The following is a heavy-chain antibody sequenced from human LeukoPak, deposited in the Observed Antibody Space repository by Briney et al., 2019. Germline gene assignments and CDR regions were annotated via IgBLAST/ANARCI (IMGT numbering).Heavy chain of an antibody. V-gene: IGHV4-39*01. CDR1: GGSISSSSYY. CDR2: IYYSGST. D-gene: IGHD5-12*01. Sequence: SETLSLTCTVSGGSISSSSYYWGWIRQPPGKGLEWIGSIYYSGSTYYNPSFRSRVTISVDTSKNQFSLKLSSMTAADTAVYYCARRMVAIYTDYFDYWGQGTLVTVSS. CDR3: ARRMVAIYTDYFDY. J-gene: IGHJ4*02.